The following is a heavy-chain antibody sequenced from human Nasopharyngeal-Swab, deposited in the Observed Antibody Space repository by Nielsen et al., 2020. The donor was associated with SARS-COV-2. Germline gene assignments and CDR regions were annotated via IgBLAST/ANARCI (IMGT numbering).Heavy chain of an antibody. CDR2: INPSGGST. D-gene: IGHD3-3*01. J-gene: IGHJ4*02. Sequence: SVKVSCKASECTFTSYYITWVRKSPGHGLERMGIINPSGGSTSYAQKFQGRVTMTEDTSTDTAYMELSSLRSEDTAVYYCATYPLRSGYYTGREFDYWGQGTLVTVSS. CDR3: ATYPLRSGYYTGREFDY. CDR1: ECTFTSYY. V-gene: IGHV1-46*01.